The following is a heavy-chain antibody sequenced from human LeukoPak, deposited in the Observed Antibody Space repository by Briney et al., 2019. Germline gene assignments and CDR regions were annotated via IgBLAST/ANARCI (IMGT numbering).Heavy chain of an antibody. CDR3: ARDLSTMVRGVIIRAYYFDY. CDR2: ISSSSSYI. J-gene: IGHJ4*02. Sequence: GGSLRLSCAASGFTFSSYSMNWVRQAPGKGLEWVSSISSSSSYIYYADSVKGRFTISRDNAKNSLYLQLNSLRADDTAVYYCARDLSTMVRGVIIRAYYFDYWGQGTLVTVSP. CDR1: GFTFSSYS. V-gene: IGHV3-21*01. D-gene: IGHD3-10*01.